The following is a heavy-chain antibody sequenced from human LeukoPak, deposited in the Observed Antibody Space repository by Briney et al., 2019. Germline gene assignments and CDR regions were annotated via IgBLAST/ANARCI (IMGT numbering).Heavy chain of an antibody. J-gene: IGHJ4*02. Sequence: PGGSLRLSCAASGFTFSSYAMSWVRQTPGKGLEWVSSISSSSSYIYYADSVKGRFTISRDNAKNSLYLQMNSLRAEDTAVHYCARGDRDLYCSSTSCYPVLGGQGTLVTVSS. V-gene: IGHV3-21*01. CDR1: GFTFSSYA. D-gene: IGHD2-2*01. CDR2: ISSSSSYI. CDR3: ARGDRDLYCSSTSCYPVL.